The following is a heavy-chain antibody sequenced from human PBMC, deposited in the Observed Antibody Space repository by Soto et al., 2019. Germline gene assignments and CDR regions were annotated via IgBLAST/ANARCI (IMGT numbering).Heavy chain of an antibody. CDR1: GFTFSSYW. D-gene: IGHD5-12*01. V-gene: IGHV3-7*01. J-gene: IGHJ4*02. CDR2: IKQDGSEK. CDR3: AREGWLRRTYYFDY. Sequence: GGSLRLSCAASGFTFSSYWMSWVRQAPGKGLEWVANIKQDGSEKYYVDSVKGRFTISRDNAKNSLYLQMNSLRAEDTAVYYCAREGWLRRTYYFDYWGQGTLVTVSS.